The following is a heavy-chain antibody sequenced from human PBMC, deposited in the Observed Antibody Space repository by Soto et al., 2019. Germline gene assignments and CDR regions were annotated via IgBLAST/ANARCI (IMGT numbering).Heavy chain of an antibody. CDR3: ARDPIAVAGTTPMDV. V-gene: IGHV3-33*01. Sequence: PGGSLRLSCAASGFTFSSYGMHWVRQAPGKGLEWVAVIWYDGSNKYYADSVKGQFTISRDNSKNTLYLQMNSLRAEDTAVYYCARDPIAVAGTTPMDVWGQGTTVTVSS. CDR1: GFTFSSYG. CDR2: IWYDGSNK. J-gene: IGHJ6*02. D-gene: IGHD6-19*01.